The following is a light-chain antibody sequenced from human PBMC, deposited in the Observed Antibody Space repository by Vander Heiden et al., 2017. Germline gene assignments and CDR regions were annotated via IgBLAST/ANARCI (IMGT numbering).Light chain of an antibody. CDR2: EVS. Sequence: QSALTQPASVSGSPGQSITISCTGTSSDVGGYNYVSWYQQHPGKAPKLMLYEVSNRPSGVSNRFSGSKSGTTASLTISGLQAEDEADYYCSSYTSSSTLKVFGGGTKLTVL. V-gene: IGLV2-14*01. CDR3: SSYTSSSTLKV. CDR1: SSDVGGYNY. J-gene: IGLJ3*02.